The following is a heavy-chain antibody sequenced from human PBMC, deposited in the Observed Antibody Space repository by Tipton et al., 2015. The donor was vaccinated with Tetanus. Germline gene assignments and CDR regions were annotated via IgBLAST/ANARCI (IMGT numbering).Heavy chain of an antibody. Sequence: QLVQSGAEVKKPGESLKISCKGFGYTFNNYWIGWVRQLPGKGLEWMGIIFPGDSDIRYSPSFQGRVTISADKSITTAYLQWSSLRASDPAMYYCARVGGGSKWLFDYWGQGTPVTVSS. V-gene: IGHV5-51*01. CDR1: GYTFNNYW. D-gene: IGHD3-16*01. CDR2: IFPGDSDI. CDR3: ARVGGGSKWLFDY. J-gene: IGHJ4*02.